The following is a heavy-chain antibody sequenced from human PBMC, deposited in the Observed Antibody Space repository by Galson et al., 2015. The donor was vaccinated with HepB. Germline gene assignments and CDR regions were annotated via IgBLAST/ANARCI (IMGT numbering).Heavy chain of an antibody. CDR1: GGTFSSYA. CDR3: ARGIWGHGSGNPYYYGMDV. V-gene: IGHV1-69*13. J-gene: IGHJ6*02. Sequence: SVKVSCKASGGTFSSYAISWVRQAPGQGLEWMGGIIPIFGTANYAQKFQGRVTITADESTSTAYMELSSLRSEDTAVYYCARGIWGHGSGNPYYYGMDVWGQGTTVTVSS. CDR2: IIPIFGTA. D-gene: IGHD3-10*01.